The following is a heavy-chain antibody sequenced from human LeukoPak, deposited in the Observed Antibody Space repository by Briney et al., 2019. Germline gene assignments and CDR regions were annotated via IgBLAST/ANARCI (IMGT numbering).Heavy chain of an antibody. CDR3: ARGKGTMVRGVILSY. CDR1: GGTFSSYA. Sequence: ASVKVSCKASGGTFSSYAINWVRQATGQGLEWMGWMNPNSGNTGYAQKFQGRVTMTRNTSISTAYMELSSLRSEDTAVYYCARGKGTMVRGVILSYWGQGTLVTVSS. CDR2: MNPNSGNT. D-gene: IGHD3-10*01. V-gene: IGHV1-8*02. J-gene: IGHJ4*02.